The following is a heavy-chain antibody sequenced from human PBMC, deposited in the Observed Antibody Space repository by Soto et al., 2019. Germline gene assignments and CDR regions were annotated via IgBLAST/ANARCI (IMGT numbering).Heavy chain of an antibody. Sequence: ASVKVSCKASGYTFTSYDMHWVRQAPGQGLEWMGIINPSGGSTSYAQKFQGRVTMTRDTSTSTVYMELSSLRSEDTAVYYCATRNPELYYYYYYGMDVWGQGTTVTVSS. CDR2: INPSGGST. V-gene: IGHV1-46*01. CDR1: GYTFTSYD. CDR3: ATRNPELYYYYYYGMDV. J-gene: IGHJ6*02. D-gene: IGHD1-7*01.